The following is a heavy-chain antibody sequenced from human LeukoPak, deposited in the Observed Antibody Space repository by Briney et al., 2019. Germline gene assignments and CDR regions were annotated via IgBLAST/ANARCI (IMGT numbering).Heavy chain of an antibody. Sequence: ASVKVSCKASGYTFTGYYIHWVRQAPGQGLECMGIINPSGGSTSYAKKFQGRVTMTRDTSISTAYMEVSRLRSDDTAVYSCARGSVVVTGTLWYWGQGTLVTVSS. J-gene: IGHJ4*02. V-gene: IGHV1-2*02. CDR3: ARGSVVVTGTLWY. D-gene: IGHD2-21*02. CDR2: INPSGGST. CDR1: GYTFTGYY.